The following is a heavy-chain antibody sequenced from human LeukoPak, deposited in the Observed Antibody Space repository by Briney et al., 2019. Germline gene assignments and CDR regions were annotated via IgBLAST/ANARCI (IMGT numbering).Heavy chain of an antibody. Sequence: GGSLRLSCAASGFTFSSYSMNWVRQAPGKGLEWVSSISSSSSYIYYADSVKGRFTISRDNAKNSLYLQMNSLRAEDTAVYYCASYGDYDYFDYWGQGTLVTVSS. CDR2: ISSSSSYI. V-gene: IGHV3-21*01. J-gene: IGHJ4*02. CDR3: ASYGDYDYFDY. D-gene: IGHD4-17*01. CDR1: GFTFSSYS.